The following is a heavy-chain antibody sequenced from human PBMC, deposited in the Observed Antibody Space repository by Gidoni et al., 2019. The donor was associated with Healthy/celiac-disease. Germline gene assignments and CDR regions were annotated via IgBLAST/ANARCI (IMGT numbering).Heavy chain of an antibody. V-gene: IGHV3-49*05. CDR1: GFTFGDYA. CDR3: TRVSFHSSSSLSGLFDY. CDR2: IRSKAYGGTT. Sequence: EVQLVESGGGLVKPGRSLRLSCTASGFTFGDYAMSWFRQAPGKGLEWVGFIRSKAYGGTTEYAASVKGRFTISRDDFKSIAYLQMNSLKTEDTAVYYCTRVSFHSSSSLSGLFDYWGQGTLVTVSS. J-gene: IGHJ4*02. D-gene: IGHD6-6*01.